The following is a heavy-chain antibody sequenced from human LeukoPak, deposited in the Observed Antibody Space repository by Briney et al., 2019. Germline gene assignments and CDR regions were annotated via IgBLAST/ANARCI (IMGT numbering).Heavy chain of an antibody. CDR3: ARDRGSYFSDAFDI. J-gene: IGHJ3*02. CDR2: TNPNSGGT. D-gene: IGHD1-26*01. V-gene: IGHV1-2*02. Sequence: PGASVKVSCKASGYTFTDYFMHWVRQAPGQGLEWMGWTNPNSGGTNYAQKFQGRVTMTRDTSISTAYMELSRLRSDDTAVYYCARDRGSYFSDAFDIWGQGTMVTVSS. CDR1: GYTFTDYF.